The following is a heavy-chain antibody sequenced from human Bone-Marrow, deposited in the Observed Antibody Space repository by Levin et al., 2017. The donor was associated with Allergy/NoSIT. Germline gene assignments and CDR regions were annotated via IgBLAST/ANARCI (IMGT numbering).Heavy chain of an antibody. V-gene: IGHV3-21*01. CDR1: GFTFTGYT. Sequence: GESLKISCAASGFTFTGYTMNWVRQAPGKGLEWVSSISASRLSTYYADSVKGRFTISRDNANNSLFLQMDSLTAEDTAVYYCASDYWGYTYALLGFWGQGTLVSVSS. D-gene: IGHD5-18*01. J-gene: IGHJ4*02. CDR2: ISASRLST. CDR3: ASDYWGYTYALLGF.